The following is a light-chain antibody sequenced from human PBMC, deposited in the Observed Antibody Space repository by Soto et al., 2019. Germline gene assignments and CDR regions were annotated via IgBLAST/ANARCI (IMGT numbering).Light chain of an antibody. V-gene: IGKV3-20*01. Sequence: EIVLTQSPGTLSLSPGERATLSCRASQSVSSSYLAWYQQKPGQAPRLLIYAASSSATGIPDRFSGSGSGTDFTLTISRLELEDIAVFYCQRYGTSPATFGGGTTVEIK. J-gene: IGKJ4*01. CDR2: AAS. CDR3: QRYGTSPAT. CDR1: QSVSSSY.